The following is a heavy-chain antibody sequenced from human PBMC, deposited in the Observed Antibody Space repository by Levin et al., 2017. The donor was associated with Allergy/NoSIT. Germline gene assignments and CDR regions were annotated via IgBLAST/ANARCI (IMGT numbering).Heavy chain of an antibody. V-gene: IGHV3-7*04. CDR2: IKQDGSEK. CDR1: GFTFSSYW. D-gene: IGHD6-6*01. J-gene: IGHJ6*03. CDR3: ATDSSSRPYYYYMDG. Sequence: GESLKISCAASGFTFSSYWMSWVRQAPGKGLEWVANIKQDGSEKYYVDSVKGRFTISRDNAKNSLYLQMNSLRAEDTAVYYCATDSSSRPYYYYMDGWGKGTTVTVSS.